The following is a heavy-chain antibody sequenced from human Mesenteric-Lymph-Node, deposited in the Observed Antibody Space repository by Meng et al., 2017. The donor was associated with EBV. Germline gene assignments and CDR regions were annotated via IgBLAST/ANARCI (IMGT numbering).Heavy chain of an antibody. V-gene: IGHV4-39*06. D-gene: IGHD6-19*01. J-gene: IGHJ4*02. CDR1: ACAVCGSSYY. Sequence: HPQQGAAGVLERVETLSLSSTCYACAVCGSSYYWGGIRQPPGKRLEGIGSVYFTGSTYANPSFESRVIMSFNTSKNKFTLRLTSETAAVTAVYYCARSTGKSGWLDSWGQGTLVTVSS. CDR3: ARSTGKSGWLDS. CDR2: VYFTGST.